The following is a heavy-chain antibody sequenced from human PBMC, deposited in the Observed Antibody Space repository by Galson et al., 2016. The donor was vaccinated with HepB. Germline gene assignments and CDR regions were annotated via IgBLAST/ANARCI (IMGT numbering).Heavy chain of an antibody. Sequence: SVKVSCKASGYTFTSYAISWVRQAPGQALECLGWIDTSNGNTNYAQKFQDRVTLTTETSTSTTYMELRGLITDDTAVYYCARHYSSTWPAGLIFDSWGPGTRVTVSS. J-gene: IGHJ4*02. CDR1: GYTFTSYA. CDR2: IDTSNGNT. CDR3: ARHYSSTWPAGLIFDS. V-gene: IGHV1-18*01. D-gene: IGHD6-6*01.